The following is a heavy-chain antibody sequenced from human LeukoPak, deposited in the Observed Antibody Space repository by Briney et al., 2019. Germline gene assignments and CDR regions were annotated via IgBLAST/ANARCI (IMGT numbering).Heavy chain of an antibody. V-gene: IGHV3-23*01. Sequence: PGGSLRLSCAASGFTVRSSYMSWVRQAPGKGLEWVSSISGSGGNTYYADSVKGRFTISRDNSKNTLYLQMNRLRAEDTAVYYCAPKVVGSTPFDYWGQGTLVTVSS. J-gene: IGHJ4*02. D-gene: IGHD2-15*01. CDR1: GFTVRSSY. CDR3: APKVVGSTPFDY. CDR2: ISGSGGNT.